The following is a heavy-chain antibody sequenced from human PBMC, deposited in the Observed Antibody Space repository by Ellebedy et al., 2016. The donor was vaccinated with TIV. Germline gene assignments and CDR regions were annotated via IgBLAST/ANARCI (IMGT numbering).Heavy chain of an antibody. V-gene: IGHV3-30-3*01. D-gene: IGHD5-24*01. J-gene: IGHJ6*02. CDR1: GINLTRYT. CDR2: VSNDGSQK. Sequence: GGSLRLXXAASGINLTRYTVHWVRQPPGKGLEWVAVVSNDGSQKFYSDSVKGRFSISRDNSKNILDLQLNSLRVDDTAVYYCAMGYNMDVWGQGTTVIVSS. CDR3: AMGYNMDV.